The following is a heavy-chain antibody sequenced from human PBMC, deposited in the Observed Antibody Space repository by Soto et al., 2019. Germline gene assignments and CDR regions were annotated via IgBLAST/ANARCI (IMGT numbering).Heavy chain of an antibody. D-gene: IGHD6-13*01. CDR2: IYYSGST. Sequence: SDTLSLTCTFSGVSISSGFYYWSWIRQHPGKGLEWIGYIYYSGSTYYNPSLKSRVTISVDTSKNQFSLKLSSVTAADTAVYYCARDRAAAGGYYYYGMDVWGQGTTVTVSS. CDR3: ARDRAAAGGYYYYGMDV. CDR1: GVSISSGFYY. V-gene: IGHV4-31*03. J-gene: IGHJ6*02.